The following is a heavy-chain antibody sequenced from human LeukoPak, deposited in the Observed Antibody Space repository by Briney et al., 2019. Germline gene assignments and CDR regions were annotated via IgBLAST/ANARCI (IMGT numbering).Heavy chain of an antibody. Sequence: SETLSLTCTVSGGSISSYYWSWIRQPPGKGLEWIGYIYYSGSTNYNPSLKSRVTISVDTSKNRFSLKLSSVTAADTAVYYCARFDYGGNSGFDYWGQGTLVTVSS. D-gene: IGHD4-23*01. V-gene: IGHV4-59*01. J-gene: IGHJ4*02. CDR3: ARFDYGGNSGFDY. CDR1: GGSISSYY. CDR2: IYYSGST.